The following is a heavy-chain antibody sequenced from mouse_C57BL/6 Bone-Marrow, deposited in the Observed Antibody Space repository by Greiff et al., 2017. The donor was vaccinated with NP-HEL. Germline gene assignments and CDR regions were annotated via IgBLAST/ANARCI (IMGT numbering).Heavy chain of an antibody. CDR1: GYTFTDYE. V-gene: IGHV1-15*01. CDR3: TRNPYLHY. D-gene: IGHD5-5*01. Sequence: QVQLKQSGAELVRPGASVTLSCKASGYTFTDYEMHWVKQTPVHGLEWIGAIDPETGGTAYNQKFKGKAILTADKSSSTAYMELRSLTSEDSAGYYCTRNPYLHYWGQGTSVTVSS. CDR2: IDPETGGT. J-gene: IGHJ4*01.